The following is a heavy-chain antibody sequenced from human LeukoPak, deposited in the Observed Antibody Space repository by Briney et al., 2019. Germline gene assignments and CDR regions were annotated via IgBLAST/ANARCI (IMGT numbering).Heavy chain of an antibody. V-gene: IGHV3-30*18. J-gene: IGHJ4*02. D-gene: IGHD3-22*01. Sequence: SGRTLRLSCAASGFTFSSYGMHWVRQATGNGLEWVAVISYDGSNKYYADSVKGRFTISRDNSKNTLYLQMNSLRAEDTAVYYCAKSHDSSGYSIDYWGQGTLVTVSS. CDR1: GFTFSSYG. CDR3: AKSHDSSGYSIDY. CDR2: ISYDGSNK.